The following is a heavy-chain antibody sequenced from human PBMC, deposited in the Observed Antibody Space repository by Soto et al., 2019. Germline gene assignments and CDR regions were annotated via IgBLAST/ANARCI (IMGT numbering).Heavy chain of an antibody. V-gene: IGHV3-9*01. CDR3: AKSAGYSSGRTSGMDV. J-gene: IGHJ6*02. CDR1: GFTFPDYA. CDR2: ISLNSGTI. Sequence: PGGSLRLSCAASGFTFPDYAMHWVRQAPGKGLEWVSGISLNSGTIAYADSVKGRFTISRDNGKNSLSLKMNSLRVEDTALYYCAKSAGYSSGRTSGMDVWGQGTTVTVSS. D-gene: IGHD6-19*01.